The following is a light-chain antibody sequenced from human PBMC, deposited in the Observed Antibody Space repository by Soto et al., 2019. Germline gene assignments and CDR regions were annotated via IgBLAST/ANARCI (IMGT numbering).Light chain of an antibody. J-gene: IGKJ1*01. CDR2: DAS. CDR1: QSVSNNY. V-gene: IGKV3-20*01. CDR3: QQCATSPLT. Sequence: EIVLTQSPGTLSLSPGERATLSCRASQSVSNNYLAWYQQKPGQAPRLLIYDASNRATGIPDRFSGSGSGTDYTLTISRLEPEDFAVYYYQQCATSPLTFGQGTKVEIK.